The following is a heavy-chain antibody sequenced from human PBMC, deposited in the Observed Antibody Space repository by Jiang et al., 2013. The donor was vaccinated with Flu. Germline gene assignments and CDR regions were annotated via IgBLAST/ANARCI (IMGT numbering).Heavy chain of an antibody. CDR2: IIPIFGTA. CDR3: ARFDYGGNYRFDY. D-gene: IGHD4-23*01. V-gene: IGHV1-69*06. Sequence: SGAEVKKPGSSVKVSCKASGGTFSSYAISWVRQTPGQGLEWMGGIIPIFGTANYAQKFQGRVTITADKSTSTAYMELSSLRSEDTAVYYCARFDYGGNYRFDYWGQGTLVTVSS. J-gene: IGHJ4*02. CDR1: GGTFSSYA.